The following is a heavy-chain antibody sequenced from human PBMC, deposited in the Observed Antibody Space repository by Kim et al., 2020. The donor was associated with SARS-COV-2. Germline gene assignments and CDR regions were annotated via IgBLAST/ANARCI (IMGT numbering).Heavy chain of an antibody. CDR3: ARRSLDAFDY. Sequence: YADSVKGRFTISGDRSGNALYLQINTLRPEDTAIYYCARRSLDAFDYWGQGTLVTVSS. J-gene: IGHJ4*02. D-gene: IGHD2-8*01. V-gene: IGHV3-30*03.